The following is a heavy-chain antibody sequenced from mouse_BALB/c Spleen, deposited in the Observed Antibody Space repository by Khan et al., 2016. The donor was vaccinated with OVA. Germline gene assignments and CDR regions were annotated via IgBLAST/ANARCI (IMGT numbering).Heavy chain of an antibody. CDR3: ARSIMAN. V-gene: IGHV3-2*02. Sequence: VQLQQPGPGLVKPSQSLSLTCTVTGYSITSDYAWNWIRPFPGNKLEWMGYISYSGSTSYNPSLKSRISITRDTSKNQLFLQLNSVTTEDTATYYCARSIMANWGQGTTLTVSS. CDR1: GYSITSDYA. J-gene: IGHJ2*01. CDR2: ISYSGST.